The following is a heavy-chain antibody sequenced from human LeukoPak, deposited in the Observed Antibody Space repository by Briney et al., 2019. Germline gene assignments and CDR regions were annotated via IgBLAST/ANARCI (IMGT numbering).Heavy chain of an antibody. CDR3: ARHTADYYHSSGYYYPFDY. Sequence: KPGESLKISCKGSGYSFTTYWIAWVRQMPGKGLEWMGIICPGDSDIRYSTSFQGQVTISADKSISTAYLQWSSLKTSDTAIYYCARHTADYYHSSGYYYPFDYWGQGTLVTVSS. CDR1: GYSFTTYW. V-gene: IGHV5-51*01. CDR2: ICPGDSDI. D-gene: IGHD3-22*01. J-gene: IGHJ4*02.